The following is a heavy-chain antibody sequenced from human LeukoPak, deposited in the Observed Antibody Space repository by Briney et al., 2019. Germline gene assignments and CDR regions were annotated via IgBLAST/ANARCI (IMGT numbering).Heavy chain of an antibody. D-gene: IGHD6-19*01. J-gene: IGHJ4*02. CDR1: GGSFSGYY. CDR3: VRGWSTYYFDY. CDR2: INHSGST. Sequence: SETLSLTCAVYGGSFSGYYWSWIRQPPGKGLERIGEINHSGSTNYNPSLKSRVTISVDTSKNQFSLKLSSVTAADTAVYYCVRGWSTYYFDYWGQGTLVTVSS. V-gene: IGHV4-34*01.